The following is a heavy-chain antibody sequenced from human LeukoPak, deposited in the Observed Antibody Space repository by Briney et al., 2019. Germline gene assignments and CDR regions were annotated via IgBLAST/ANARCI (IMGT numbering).Heavy chain of an antibody. Sequence: ASVKVSCKASGGTFISYAISWVRQAPGQGREWMGGIIPIFGTANYAQKFQGRVTITTDESTSTAYMELSSLRSEDTAVYYCARAMVRGVMGHFGYWGQGTLVTVSS. CDR1: GGTFISYA. J-gene: IGHJ4*02. CDR2: IIPIFGTA. V-gene: IGHV1-69*05. D-gene: IGHD3-10*01. CDR3: ARAMVRGVMGHFGY.